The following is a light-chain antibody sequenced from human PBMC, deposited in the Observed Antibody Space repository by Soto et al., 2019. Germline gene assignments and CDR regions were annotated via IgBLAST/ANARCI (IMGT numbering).Light chain of an antibody. Sequence: ETVLTQSPGTLSLSPGERATLSCRASQSVLTKLAWYQHKPGQAPRLLVSGASSRATGIPDRFSGRGSGTDFTLIISRLEPEDFALYYCQQYGASPITFGQGTRLEIK. J-gene: IGKJ5*01. CDR1: QSVLTK. CDR2: GAS. CDR3: QQYGASPIT. V-gene: IGKV3-20*01.